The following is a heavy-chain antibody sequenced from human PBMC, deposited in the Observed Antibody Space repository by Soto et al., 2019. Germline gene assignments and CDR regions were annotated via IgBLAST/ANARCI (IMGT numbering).Heavy chain of an antibody. CDR1: GGSISSSSYY. CDR2: IYYSGST. J-gene: IGHJ5*02. D-gene: IGHD1-26*01. V-gene: IGHV4-39*02. Sequence: SETLSLTCTVSGGSISSSSYYWGWIRQPPGKGLEWIGSIYYSGSTYYNPSLKSRVTISVDTSKNHFSLKLSSVTAADTAVYYCATQEVGGSYVYTFXPWGQGTLVTVSS. CDR3: ATQEVGGSYVYTFXP.